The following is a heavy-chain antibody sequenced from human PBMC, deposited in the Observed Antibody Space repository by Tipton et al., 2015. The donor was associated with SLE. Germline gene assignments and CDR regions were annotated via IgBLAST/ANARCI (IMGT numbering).Heavy chain of an antibody. CDR3: ARDTGSPKGVTHYEFSRGDDAFDF. J-gene: IGHJ3*01. V-gene: IGHV4-34*01. D-gene: IGHD3-10*01. CDR2: INHSGST. CDR1: WGSFSGYY. Sequence: TLSLTCAVYWGSFSGYYWTWIRQPPGKGLEWIGEINHSGSTNYNPSLKSRVTISVDRSKNQFSLRLTSVTAADTALYYCARDTGSPKGVTHYEFSRGDDAFDFWGQGTMVTVSS.